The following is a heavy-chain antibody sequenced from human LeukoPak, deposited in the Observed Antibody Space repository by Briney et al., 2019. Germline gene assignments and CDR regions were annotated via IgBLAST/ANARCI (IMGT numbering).Heavy chain of an antibody. J-gene: IGHJ5*01. Sequence: PSETLSLTCTVSGGSISIYYWTWIRQPPGKGLEWIGYIYYSGNTNYNPSLKSRVTMSVDTSKNQFSLKLNSVTAADTAVHYCARLSTGGTPFNWFDSWGQGALVTVSS. CDR2: IYYSGNT. CDR1: GGSISIYY. V-gene: IGHV4-59*08. D-gene: IGHD6-13*01. CDR3: ARLSTGGTPFNWFDS.